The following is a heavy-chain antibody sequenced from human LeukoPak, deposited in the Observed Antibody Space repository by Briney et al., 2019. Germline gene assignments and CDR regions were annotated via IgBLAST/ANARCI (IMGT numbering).Heavy chain of an antibody. CDR1: GYTFTGYY. V-gene: IGHV1-2*02. CDR3: ARVGITMVRGVIMGYNWFDP. Sequence: ASVKVSCKASGYTFTGYYMHWVRQAPGQGLEWMGWINPNSGGTNYAQKFQGRVTMTRDTSISTAYMELSRLGSDDTAVYYCARVGITMVRGVIMGYNWFDPWGQGTLVTVSS. D-gene: IGHD3-10*01. J-gene: IGHJ5*02. CDR2: INPNSGGT.